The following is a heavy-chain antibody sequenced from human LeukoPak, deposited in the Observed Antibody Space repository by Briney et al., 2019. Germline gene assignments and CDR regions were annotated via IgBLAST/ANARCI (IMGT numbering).Heavy chain of an antibody. Sequence: PGGSLRLSCAASGFTFSSYSMNWVRQAPGKGLECVSSISSSSSYIYYADSVKGRFTISRDNAKNSLYLQMNSLRAEDTAVYYCAREGSDYGGYFDYWGQGTLVTVSS. J-gene: IGHJ4*02. D-gene: IGHD4-23*01. V-gene: IGHV3-21*01. CDR1: GFTFSSYS. CDR2: ISSSSSYI. CDR3: AREGSDYGGYFDY.